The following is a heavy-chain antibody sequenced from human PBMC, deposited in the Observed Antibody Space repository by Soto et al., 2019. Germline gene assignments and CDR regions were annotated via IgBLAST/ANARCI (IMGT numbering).Heavy chain of an antibody. V-gene: IGHV4-38-2*01. D-gene: IGHD2-15*01. CDR3: ARAAAAYCTSGTCSHYSEY. Sequence: SETLSLTCAVSGYSISSGYYWAWIRPPPGKGLEWIGTIYHIGSTYYSPSLKGRVTISVDKSTNQFSLRLSSVTAADTAVYYCARAAAAYCTSGTCSHYSEYWGRGNLVTVSA. CDR2: IYHIGST. CDR1: GYSISSGYY. J-gene: IGHJ4*02.